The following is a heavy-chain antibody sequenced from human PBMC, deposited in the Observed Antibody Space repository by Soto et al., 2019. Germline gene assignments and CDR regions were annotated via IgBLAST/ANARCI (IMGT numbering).Heavy chain of an antibody. D-gene: IGHD3-10*01. Sequence: SETLSLTCTVSGGSISSSSYYWGWIRQPPGKGLEWIGSIYYSGSTYYNPSLKSRVTISVDTSKNQFSLKLSSVTAADTAVYYCARLTRSMVYRLRPRDDFDIWGQGTTVTVSS. CDR3: ARLTRSMVYRLRPRDDFDI. CDR1: GGSISSSSYY. J-gene: IGHJ3*02. V-gene: IGHV4-39*01. CDR2: IYYSGST.